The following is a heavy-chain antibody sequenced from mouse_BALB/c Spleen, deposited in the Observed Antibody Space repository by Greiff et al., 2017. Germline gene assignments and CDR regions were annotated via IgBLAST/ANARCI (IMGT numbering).Heavy chain of an antibody. Sequence: EVQLQQSGPELVKPGASVKISCKASGYTFTDYNMHWVKQSHGKSLEWIGYIYPYNGGTGYNQKFKSKATLTVDNSSSTAYMELRSLTSEDSAVYYCARGKYYYGSSYGAWFAYWGQGTLVTVSA. CDR2: IYPYNGGT. CDR3: ARGKYYYGSSYGAWFAY. CDR1: GYTFTDYN. J-gene: IGHJ3*01. V-gene: IGHV1S29*02. D-gene: IGHD1-1*01.